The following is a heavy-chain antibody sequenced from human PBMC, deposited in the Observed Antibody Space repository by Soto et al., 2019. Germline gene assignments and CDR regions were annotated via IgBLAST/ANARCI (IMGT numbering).Heavy chain of an antibody. CDR3: ARAREWELDAFDI. Sequence: VQLLESGGGLEQPGGSLRLSCLASGFTFSSYAMHWVRQAPGKGLEWVAVISYDGSNKYYADSVKGRFTISRDNSKNTLYLQMNSLRAEDTAVYYCARAREWELDAFDIWGQGTMVTVSS. V-gene: IGHV3-30-3*01. CDR1: GFTFSSYA. CDR2: ISYDGSNK. J-gene: IGHJ3*02. D-gene: IGHD1-26*01.